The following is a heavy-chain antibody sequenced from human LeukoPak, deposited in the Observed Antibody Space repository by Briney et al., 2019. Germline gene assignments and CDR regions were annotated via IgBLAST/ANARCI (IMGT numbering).Heavy chain of an antibody. Sequence: SETLSLTCAVDGGSFSGYYWSWVRQPPGKGLECIGEINHSVRTNYKPSLRGGVTLSVDTSRNQFSLKLSYVIAADTAVYYCARGRRTWVVRGKGGLYYYYGMDVWGKGTTVTVSS. J-gene: IGHJ6*04. CDR1: GGSFSGYY. V-gene: IGHV4-34*01. D-gene: IGHD3-10*01. CDR3: ARGRRTWVVRGKGGLYYYYGMDV. CDR2: INHSVRT.